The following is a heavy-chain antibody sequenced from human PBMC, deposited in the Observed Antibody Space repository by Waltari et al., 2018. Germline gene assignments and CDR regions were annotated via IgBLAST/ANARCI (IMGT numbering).Heavy chain of an antibody. J-gene: IGHJ6*02. CDR1: GLTFGSSW. V-gene: IGHV3-7*01. CDR3: ARDVMVGIVAVIDYGMDV. CDR2: IKEDGSEK. Sequence: EEQLVESGGGLVQPGGSLRLSCAASGLTFGSSWMSWVRQAPGKGLEWVANIKEDGSEKYYGDSVRGRFTISRDNAKNSLYLQMNSLRAEDTAVYYCARDVMVGIVAVIDYGMDVWGQGTTVTVSS. D-gene: IGHD3-22*01.